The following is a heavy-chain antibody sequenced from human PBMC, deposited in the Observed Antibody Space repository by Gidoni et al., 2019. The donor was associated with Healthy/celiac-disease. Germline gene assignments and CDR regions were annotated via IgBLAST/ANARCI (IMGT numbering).Heavy chain of an antibody. Sequence: QVQLQESGPGLVQPSETLSLTCTVSGGSISSYYWSWIRQPAGKGLEWIGRIYTSGSTNYNPSLKSRVTMSVDTSKNQFSLKLSSVTAADTAVYYCARDQYYYDSSGYFLDYWGQGTLVTVSS. D-gene: IGHD3-22*01. CDR1: GGSISSYY. CDR3: ARDQYYYDSSGYFLDY. J-gene: IGHJ4*02. V-gene: IGHV4-4*07. CDR2: IYTSGST.